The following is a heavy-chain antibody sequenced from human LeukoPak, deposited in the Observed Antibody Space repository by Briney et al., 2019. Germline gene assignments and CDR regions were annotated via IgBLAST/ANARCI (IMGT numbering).Heavy chain of an antibody. Sequence: ASVKVSFKASGYTFTSYYMHWVRQATGQGLEWMGIINPSGGRTSYAQKFQGRVTMTRDTSTSTVYKELSSLRSEDTAVYYCARDYIAVACDYWGQGTLVTVSS. CDR1: GYTFTSYY. D-gene: IGHD6-19*01. CDR2: INPSGGRT. CDR3: ARDYIAVACDY. V-gene: IGHV1-46*01. J-gene: IGHJ4*02.